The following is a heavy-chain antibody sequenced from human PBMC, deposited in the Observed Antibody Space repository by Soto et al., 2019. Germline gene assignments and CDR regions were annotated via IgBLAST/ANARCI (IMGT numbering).Heavy chain of an antibody. CDR1: GGSISSYY. D-gene: IGHD3-16*01. J-gene: IGHJ5*02. V-gene: IGHV4-59*01. Sequence: PSETLPLSFTVSGGSISSYYWSWIRQPPGKGLEWIGYVYYSGSTNYNPSLKSRVTISVDTSKEQFSLKLSSVNAADTAVYYCTRHIFSYDYSGILWFDPWGQGTLVTVSS. CDR3: TRHIFSYDYSGILWFDP. CDR2: VYYSGST.